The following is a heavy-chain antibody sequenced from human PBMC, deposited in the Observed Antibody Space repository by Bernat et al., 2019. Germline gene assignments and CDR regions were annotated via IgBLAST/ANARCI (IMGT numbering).Heavy chain of an antibody. CDR3: ARSYYDSSGHYYFDY. J-gene: IGHJ4*02. D-gene: IGHD3-22*01. CDR1: GYSISSGYY. CDR2: IYHSGST. V-gene: IGHV4-38-2*01. Sequence: QVQLQESGPGLVKPSETLSLTCAVSGYSISSGYYWGWIRQPPGKGLEWIGEIYHSGSTNYNPSLKSRVTISVDTSKNQFSLKVNSVTAADTAVYYCARSYYDSSGHYYFDYWGQGTLVTVSS.